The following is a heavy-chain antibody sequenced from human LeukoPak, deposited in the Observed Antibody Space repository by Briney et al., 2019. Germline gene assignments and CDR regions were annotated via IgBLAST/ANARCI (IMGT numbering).Heavy chain of an antibody. D-gene: IGHD1-14*01. CDR2: ISYRGIT. V-gene: IGHV4-39*01. Sequence: SDPLSLPCTVCGDSVTTSGYYGPWVCQPPGGGVVRIWSISYRGITYYKPSLRGRVTISGDTAKNQFSLKLSSVTAADTAVYYSARHNLDASLMDISGEGATVT. J-gene: IGHJ6*02. CDR1: GDSVTTSGYY. CDR3: ARHNLDASLMDI.